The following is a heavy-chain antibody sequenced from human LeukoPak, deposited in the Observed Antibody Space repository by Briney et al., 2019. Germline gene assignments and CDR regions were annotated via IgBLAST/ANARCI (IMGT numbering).Heavy chain of an antibody. D-gene: IGHD6-13*01. CDR1: GGSISSYY. J-gene: IGHJ4*02. Sequence: SETLSLTCTVSGGSISSYYWSWIRQPAGKGLEWIGRIYTSGSTNYNPSLKSRVTMSVDTSKSQFSLKLSSVTAADTAVYYCATTAAAGSIDYWGQGTLVTVSS. CDR3: ATTAAAGSIDY. V-gene: IGHV4-4*07. CDR2: IYTSGST.